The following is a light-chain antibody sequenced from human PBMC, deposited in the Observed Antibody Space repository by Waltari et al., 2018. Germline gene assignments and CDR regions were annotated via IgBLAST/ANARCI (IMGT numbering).Light chain of an antibody. CDR3: NSRDSSGNHLV. CDR1: SLRSYY. J-gene: IGLJ3*02. V-gene: IGLV3-19*01. CDR2: GKN. Sequence: SSELTQDPAVSVALGQTVRITCQGDSLRSYYASWYQQKPGQAPVLVINGKNNRPSGIPDRFSGSSSGNTAPLTITGAQAEDEAAYYCNSRDSSGNHLVFGGGTKLTVL.